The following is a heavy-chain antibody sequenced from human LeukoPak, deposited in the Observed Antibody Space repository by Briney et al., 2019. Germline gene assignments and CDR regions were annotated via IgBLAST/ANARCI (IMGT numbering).Heavy chain of an antibody. CDR2: IYYSGST. Sequence: SETLSLTCTVSDGSISSYYWSWIRQPPGKGLEWIGYIYYSGSTNYNPSLKSRVTISVDTSKNQFSLKLSSVTAADTAVYYCARDSVVVPAAISPNWFDPWGQGTLVTVSS. V-gene: IGHV4-59*12. D-gene: IGHD2-2*02. J-gene: IGHJ5*02. CDR3: ARDSVVVPAAISPNWFDP. CDR1: DGSISSYY.